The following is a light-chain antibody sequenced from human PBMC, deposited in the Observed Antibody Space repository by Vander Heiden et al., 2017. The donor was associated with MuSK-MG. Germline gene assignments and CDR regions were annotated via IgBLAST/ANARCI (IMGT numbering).Light chain of an antibody. Sequence: QSVLTQPPSLSGAPGQRVTISCTGSNSNIGAGYDVHWYQQLPRTAPKLLIYGYINRPSGVPDRFSGSRSGTSASLAITGLQAEDEADYYCQSYDTSLSGSVVFGGGTKLTVL. CDR3: QSYDTSLSGSVV. CDR2: GYI. V-gene: IGLV1-40*01. J-gene: IGLJ2*01. CDR1: NSNIGAGYD.